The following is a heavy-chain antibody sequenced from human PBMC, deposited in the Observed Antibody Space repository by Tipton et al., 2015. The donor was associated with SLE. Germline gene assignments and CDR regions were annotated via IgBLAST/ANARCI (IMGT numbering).Heavy chain of an antibody. D-gene: IGHD4-17*01. Sequence: TLPLTCTVSGDSISSYYWSWIRQPPGKGLEWIGFVYYSGTTSYNPSLKSRVTMSADTSKNQFSLKLSSVTAADTAVYYCARMGYGDGFDVWGQGTTVTVSS. CDR2: VYYSGTT. J-gene: IGHJ6*02. CDR3: ARMGYGDGFDV. CDR1: GDSISSYY. V-gene: IGHV4-59*01.